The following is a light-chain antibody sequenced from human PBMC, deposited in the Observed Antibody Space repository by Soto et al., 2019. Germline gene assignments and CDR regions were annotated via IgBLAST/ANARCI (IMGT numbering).Light chain of an antibody. CDR3: QQYGTSPFT. J-gene: IGKJ3*01. CDR1: QTVNNNY. V-gene: IGKV3-20*01. Sequence: PGERATLSCRASQTVNNNYLTWYQQTPGQAPRLLIYGASSRATGIPDKFSGSGSGTDFTLTISRLEPEDFAVYYCQQYGTSPFTFGPGTKVDIK. CDR2: GAS.